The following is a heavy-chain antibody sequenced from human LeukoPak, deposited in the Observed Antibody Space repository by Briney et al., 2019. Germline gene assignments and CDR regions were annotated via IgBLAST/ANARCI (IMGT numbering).Heavy chain of an antibody. CDR2: ISSSGSTI. CDR1: GFTFSDYY. CDR3: ARDPLYYDSSGYSY. D-gene: IGHD3-22*01. J-gene: IGHJ4*02. Sequence: GALRLSCAASGFTFSDYYMSRIRQAPGKGLEWVSYISSSGSTIYYADSVKGRFTISRDNAKNSLYLQMNSLRAEDTAVYYSARDPLYYDSSGYSYWGQGTLVTVSS. V-gene: IGHV3-11*01.